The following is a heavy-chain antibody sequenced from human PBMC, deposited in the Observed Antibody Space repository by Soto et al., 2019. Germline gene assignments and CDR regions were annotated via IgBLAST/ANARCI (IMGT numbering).Heavy chain of an antibody. V-gene: IGHV4-34*01. CDR2: INHSGST. CDR3: ARGLTVTTFWRRPYYFDY. Sequence: PSETLSLTCAVYGGSFSGYYWSWIRQPPGKGLEWIGEINHSGSTNYSPSLKSRVTISVDTSKNQFSLKLSSVTAADTAVYYCARGLTVTTFWRRPYYFDYWGQGTLVTVSS. J-gene: IGHJ4*02. D-gene: IGHD4-17*01. CDR1: GGSFSGYY.